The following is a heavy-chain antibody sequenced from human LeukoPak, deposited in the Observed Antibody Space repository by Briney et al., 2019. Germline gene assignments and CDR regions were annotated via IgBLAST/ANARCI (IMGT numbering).Heavy chain of an antibody. CDR2: IYYSGST. Sequence: SETLSLTCTVSGGSISSYYWSWIRQPPGKGLEWIGYIYYSGSTNYNPSLKSRVTISVDTSKNQFSLKLSSVTAADTAVYYCAREVRGAVDYWGQGTLVTVSS. D-gene: IGHD3-10*01. CDR3: AREVRGAVDY. V-gene: IGHV4-59*01. CDR1: GGSISSYY. J-gene: IGHJ4*02.